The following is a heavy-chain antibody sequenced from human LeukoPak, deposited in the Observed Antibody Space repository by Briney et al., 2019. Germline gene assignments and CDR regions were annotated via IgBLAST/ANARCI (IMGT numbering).Heavy chain of an antibody. CDR2: VHLDGRT. CDR3: ARGCGFYRPFDY. CDR1: GGSVINTNW. D-gene: IGHD3-3*01. Sequence: SETLSLTCGVSGGSVINTNWWTWVRQPPGKGLEWIGEVHLDGRTNYNPSLESRLTMSVDVSENQVSLKLTSVTAADTAVYYCARGCGFYRPFDYSGQGTLVTVS. V-gene: IGHV4-4*02. J-gene: IGHJ4*02.